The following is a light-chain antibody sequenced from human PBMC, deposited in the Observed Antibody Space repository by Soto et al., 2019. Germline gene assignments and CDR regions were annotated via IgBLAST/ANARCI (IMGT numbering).Light chain of an antibody. CDR2: EVN. CDR1: SSDVAFYNH. CDR3: SSFASTHTYV. Sequence: QSALTQPASVSGSPGQSITISCTGTSSDVAFYNHVSWYQQHPDKAPKLLIYEVNNRPSGVSHRFSGSKSGNTASLTISGLQAEDEADYYCSSFASTHTYVFGTGTKVTVL. J-gene: IGLJ1*01. V-gene: IGLV2-14*01.